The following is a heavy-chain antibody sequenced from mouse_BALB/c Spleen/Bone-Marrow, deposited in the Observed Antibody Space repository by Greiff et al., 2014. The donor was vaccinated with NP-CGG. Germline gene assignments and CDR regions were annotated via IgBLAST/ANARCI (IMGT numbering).Heavy chain of an antibody. D-gene: IGHD2-14*01. CDR3: ARDYRYDGAMDY. CDR2: ILPGSGTT. J-gene: IGHJ4*01. CDR1: GYTFSSYW. Sequence: VQLQQSGAELMKPGASVKISCKATGYTFSSYWIEGVKQRPGHGLEWIGEILPGSGTTNYNENFKGKATFTADTSSNTAYMQLSSLTSEDSAVYYCARDYRYDGAMDYWGQGTSVTVSS. V-gene: IGHV1-9*01.